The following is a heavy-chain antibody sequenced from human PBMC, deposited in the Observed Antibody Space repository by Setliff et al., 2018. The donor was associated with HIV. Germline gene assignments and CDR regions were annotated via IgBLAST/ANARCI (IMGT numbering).Heavy chain of an antibody. V-gene: IGHV3-23*01. CDR1: GFNVNNKY. CDR2: ILSTGERT. D-gene: IGHD3-22*01. J-gene: IGHJ4*02. Sequence: PGGSLRLSCAASGFNVNNKYMSWVRQAPGKGLEWVSAILSTGERTFYADSVKGRFTISRDNSKNTVYLQMNSLRAEDTAEYYCAKELAASGLGYFDSWGRGILVTVSS. CDR3: AKELAASGLGYFDS.